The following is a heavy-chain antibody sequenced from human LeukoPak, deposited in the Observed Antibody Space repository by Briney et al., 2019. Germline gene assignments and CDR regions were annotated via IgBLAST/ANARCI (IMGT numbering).Heavy chain of an antibody. J-gene: IGHJ4*02. V-gene: IGHV3-21*01. CDR1: GFTFSSYS. CDR3: ARATRGIFDY. CDR2: ISGSSSYI. D-gene: IGHD3-16*01. Sequence: GGSLRLSCAASGFTFSSYSMNWVRQAPGKGLEWVSSISGSSSYIYYADSVKGRFTISRDNAKNSLYLQMISLRAEDTAVYYCARATRGIFDYWGQGTLVTVSS.